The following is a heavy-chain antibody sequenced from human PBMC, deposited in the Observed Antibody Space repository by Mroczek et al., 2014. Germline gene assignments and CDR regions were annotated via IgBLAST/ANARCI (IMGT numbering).Heavy chain of an antibody. V-gene: IGHV3-9*01. D-gene: IGHD6-19*01. CDR1: GFTFDDYA. CDR2: ISWNSGSI. J-gene: IGHJ4*02. CDR3: AKENSSGWYFFDVFDY. Sequence: VQLVQSGEAWVQPGRSLRLSCAASGFTFDDYAMHWVRQASREGPWSGSSGISWNSGSIGYADSVKGRFTISRDNAKNSLYLQMNSLRAEDTALYYCAKENSSGWYFFDVFDYWGQGTLVTVSS.